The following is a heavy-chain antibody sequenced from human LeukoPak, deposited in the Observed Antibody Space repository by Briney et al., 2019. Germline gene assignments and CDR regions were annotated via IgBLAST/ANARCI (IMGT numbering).Heavy chain of an antibody. Sequence: SETLSLTCSVSGGSISSNGYYWSWIRQPPGKGLEWIGYIYHSGNTYYNPSLKSRVTISVDRSKNQFSLKLSSVTAADTAVYYCARVTIAAAGRVIDYWGQGTLVTVSS. V-gene: IGHV4-30-2*01. J-gene: IGHJ4*02. CDR3: ARVTIAAAGRVIDY. CDR2: IYHSGNT. CDR1: GGSISSNGYY. D-gene: IGHD6-13*01.